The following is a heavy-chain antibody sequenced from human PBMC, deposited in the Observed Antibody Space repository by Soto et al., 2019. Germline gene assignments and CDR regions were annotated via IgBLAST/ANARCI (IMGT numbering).Heavy chain of an antibody. CDR3: ARVIERTSSYYFDY. V-gene: IGHV4-30-4*01. Sequence: SETLSLTCTVSGGSISSGDYYWSWIRQPPGKGLEWIGYIYYSGSTYNNPSLKSRVTISVDTSRNQFSLKLTSVTAADTAVYYCARVIERTSSYYFDYWGQGTLVTVSS. J-gene: IGHJ4*02. D-gene: IGHD6-6*01. CDR2: IYYSGST. CDR1: GGSISSGDYY.